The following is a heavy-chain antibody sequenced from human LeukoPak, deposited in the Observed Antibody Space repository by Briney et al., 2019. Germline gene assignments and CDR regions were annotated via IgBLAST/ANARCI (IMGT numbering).Heavy chain of an antibody. V-gene: IGHV3-66*01. CDR3: ARDRVSRYFDY. CDR1: GFTVSSNY. Sequence: GGSLRLSCAASGFTVSSNYMNWVRQAPGKGLEWVSVIYSGGSTYYADSVKGRFTISRDNSKNTLYLQMNSLRAEDTAVYYCARDRVSRYFDYWGQGTLVTVSS. D-gene: IGHD3-10*01. CDR2: IYSGGST. J-gene: IGHJ4*02.